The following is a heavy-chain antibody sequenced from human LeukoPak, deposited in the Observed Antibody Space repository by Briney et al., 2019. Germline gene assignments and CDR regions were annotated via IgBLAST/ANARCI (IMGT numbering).Heavy chain of an antibody. V-gene: IGHV3-30*03. CDR1: GFTFSSYG. J-gene: IGHJ3*02. Sequence: PGGSLRLSCAASGFTFSSYGMHWVRQAPGKGLEWVAVISYDGSNKYYADSVKGRFTISRDNSKNTLYLQMNSLRAEDAAVYYCARVRRNDAFDIWGQGTMVTVSS. CDR3: ARVRRNDAFDI. CDR2: ISYDGSNK. D-gene: IGHD1-14*01.